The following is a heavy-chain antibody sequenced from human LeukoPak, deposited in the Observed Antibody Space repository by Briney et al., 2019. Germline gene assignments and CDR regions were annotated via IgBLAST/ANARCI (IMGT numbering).Heavy chain of an antibody. V-gene: IGHV3-9*01. CDR3: AKGRSVRSAFDI. CDR2: ISWNSGSI. D-gene: IGHD1-14*01. J-gene: IGHJ3*02. CDR1: GFTFDDYA. Sequence: PGGSLRLSCAASGFTFDDYAMHWVRQAQGKGLEWVSGISWNSGSIGYADSVKGRFTISRDNAKNSLYLQMNSLRAEDTALYYCAKGRSVRSAFDIWGQGTMVTVSS.